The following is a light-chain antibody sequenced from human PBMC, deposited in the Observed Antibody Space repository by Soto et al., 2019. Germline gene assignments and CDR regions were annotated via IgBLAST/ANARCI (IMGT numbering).Light chain of an antibody. V-gene: IGKV3-11*01. CDR1: QSVRND. Sequence: EIVLTQSPATLSLSPGERATLSCMASQSVRNDLVWYHQKPGQAPRVLIYSASNRATGIPARFSGSGAGTAFTLTISSLEPEDFAVYYCQQRTNLPPTFGGGTNVEMK. J-gene: IGKJ4*01. CDR2: SAS. CDR3: QQRTNLPPT.